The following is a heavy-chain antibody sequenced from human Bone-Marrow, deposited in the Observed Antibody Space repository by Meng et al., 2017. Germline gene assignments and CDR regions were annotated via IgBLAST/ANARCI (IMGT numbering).Heavy chain of an antibody. D-gene: IGHD2-15*01. Sequence: GESLKISCAASGFSLSDYWMNWLRQGPGKGLEWVANIRQDEIEKYYWDSVKGRFTIARDNAKNSLYLQWDSLRVEDSAVYYCARDIDQRDGSGGICYNLDALDVWGPGTMVTVSS. CDR3: ARDIDQRDGSGGICYNLDALDV. J-gene: IGHJ3*01. CDR1: GFSLSDYW. CDR2: IRQDEIEK. V-gene: IGHV3-7*01.